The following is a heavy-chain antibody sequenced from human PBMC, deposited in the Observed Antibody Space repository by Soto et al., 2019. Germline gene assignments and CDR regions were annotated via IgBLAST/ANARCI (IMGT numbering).Heavy chain of an antibody. CDR3: ARGTQMTSPCFDY. D-gene: IGHD4-17*01. J-gene: IGHJ4*02. CDR2: IWYDGSKT. V-gene: IGHV3-33*01. CDR1: GFTFSSYG. Sequence: QVQLVESGGGVVQPGRSLRLSCVVSGFTFSSYGMHWVRQAPGKGLEWVAVIWYDGSKTHYADSVKGRFAFARDNSKNPLSLHMNSLSAEDTAVYYWARGTQMTSPCFDYWGQGALVTVSS.